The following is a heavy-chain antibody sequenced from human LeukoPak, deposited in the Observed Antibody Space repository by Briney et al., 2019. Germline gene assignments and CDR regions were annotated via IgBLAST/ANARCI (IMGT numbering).Heavy chain of an antibody. CDR2: ISSSGGTT. D-gene: IGHD6-19*01. J-gene: IGHJ4*02. V-gene: IGHV3-23*01. CDR3: AKFSSSGWSRSTNK. Sequence: GGSLRLSCVASGFTFSSYAMGWVRQAAGKGLEWVSDISSSGGTTYYADSVKGRVTISKDNSKKTLYLQMNSLRPEDTAVYYCAKFSSSGWSRSTNKWGQGTLVTVSS. CDR1: GFTFSSYA.